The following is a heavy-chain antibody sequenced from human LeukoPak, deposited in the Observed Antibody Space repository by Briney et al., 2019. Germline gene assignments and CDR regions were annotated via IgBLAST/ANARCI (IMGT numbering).Heavy chain of an antibody. D-gene: IGHD2-15*01. CDR1: GFTFSSYA. Sequence: GGSLRLSCAASGFTFSSYAMSWVRRAPGKGLEWVSSISATGGSTYYADSVKGRFTISRDNSKNTLYLQVNSLRAEDTAVYYCAKGFIGYCSGGRCSTFDYWGQGTLVTVSS. CDR3: AKGFIGYCSGGRCSTFDY. V-gene: IGHV3-23*01. J-gene: IGHJ4*02. CDR2: ISATGGST.